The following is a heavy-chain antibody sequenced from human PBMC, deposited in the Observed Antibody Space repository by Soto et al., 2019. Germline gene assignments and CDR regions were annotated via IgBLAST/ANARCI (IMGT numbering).Heavy chain of an antibody. CDR2: INVYTGNT. V-gene: IGHV1-18*01. J-gene: IGHJ4*02. CDR1: GYTFTTYG. D-gene: IGHD3-10*01. CDR3: ARFYGSGNFPYDY. Sequence: QVQLVQSGAEIKKPGASVEVSCKASGYTFTTYGITWVRQAPGQEPDWMGWINVYTGNTYYAQKVQGRVTMNTDTSTSTAYMELRSLRSDYTAVYYCARFYGSGNFPYDYWWQGTLVTVSS.